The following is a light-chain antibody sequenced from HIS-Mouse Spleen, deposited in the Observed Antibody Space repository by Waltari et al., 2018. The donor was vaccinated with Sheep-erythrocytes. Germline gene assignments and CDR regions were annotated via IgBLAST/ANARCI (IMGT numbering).Light chain of an antibody. CDR1: SSAVGSYNL. V-gene: IGLV2-23*01. CDR3: CSYAGSYNHV. CDR2: EGS. J-gene: IGLJ1*01. Sequence: QSALTQPASVSGSPGQSITISCTGTSSAVGSYNLVSWNQQHPGKAPKLMIYEGSKRPSGVSNRFSGSKSGNTASLTISGLQAEDEADYYCCSYAGSYNHVFATGTKVTVL.